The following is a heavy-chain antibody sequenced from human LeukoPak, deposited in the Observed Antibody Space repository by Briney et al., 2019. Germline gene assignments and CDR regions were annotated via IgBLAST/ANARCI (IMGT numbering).Heavy chain of an antibody. CDR1: GFTLSSYA. CDR2: ISYDGSNK. V-gene: IGHV3-30-3*01. J-gene: IGHJ4*02. CDR3: ARGRSGYYYFDY. D-gene: IGHD3-22*01. Sequence: GRSLRLSCAASGFTLSSYAMHWVRQAPGKGLEWVAVISYDGSNKYYADSVKGRFTISRDNSKNTLYLQMNSLRAEDTAVYYCARGRSGYYYFDYWGQGTLVTVSS.